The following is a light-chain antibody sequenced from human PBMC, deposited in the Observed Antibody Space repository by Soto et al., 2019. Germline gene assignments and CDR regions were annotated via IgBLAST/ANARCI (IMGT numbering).Light chain of an antibody. CDR1: QSISSY. Sequence: DIQMTQSPSSLSASVGDRVTITCRASQSISSYLNWYQQKPGKAPKLLIYAASSLQSGVPSRFSGSGSGTDFTLTISSLQLEDFATYFCLQSYRTPTFGQGTKLEIK. J-gene: IGKJ2*01. CDR3: LQSYRTPT. CDR2: AAS. V-gene: IGKV1-39*01.